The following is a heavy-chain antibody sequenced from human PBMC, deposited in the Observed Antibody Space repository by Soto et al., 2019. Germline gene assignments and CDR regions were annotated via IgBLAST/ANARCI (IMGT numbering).Heavy chain of an antibody. D-gene: IGHD3-10*01. CDR1: GFTFSDHY. J-gene: IGHJ6*02. CDR2: SRNKANSYST. Sequence: EVQLVDSGGGLVQPGGSLRLSCAASGFTFSDHYMDWVRQAPGKGLEWVGRSRNKANSYSTEYAASVKGRSTISRDVSKNSLYLKMNSLKTEDTAVYYCVRGPYGSGRMDVGGQGTSVTFSS. CDR3: VRGPYGSGRMDV. V-gene: IGHV3-72*01.